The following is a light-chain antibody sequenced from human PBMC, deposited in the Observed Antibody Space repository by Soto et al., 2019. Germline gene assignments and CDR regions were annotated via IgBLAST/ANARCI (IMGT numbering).Light chain of an antibody. CDR3: QHYNSYSEA. CDR2: KAS. J-gene: IGKJ1*01. Sequence: MTQSPATLSVSPGERVTLSCRTSHSVNSHVAWYQQKPGKAPKLLIYKASTLKSGVPSRFSGSGSGTEFTLTISSLQPDDFATYYCQHYNSYSEAFGQGTKV. V-gene: IGKV1-5*03. CDR1: HSVNSH.